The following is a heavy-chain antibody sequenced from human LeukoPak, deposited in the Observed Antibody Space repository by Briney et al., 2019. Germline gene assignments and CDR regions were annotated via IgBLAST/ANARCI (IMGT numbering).Heavy chain of an antibody. Sequence: GGSLRLSCAASGFTFNNYAMSWVRQAPGKRLEWVSSISSSSSYIYYADSVKGRFTISRDNAKNSLYLQMNSLRAEDTAVYYCARVVAKDYDSSGYYPIYWGQGTLVTVSS. CDR2: ISSSSSYI. CDR3: ARVVAKDYDSSGYYPIY. V-gene: IGHV3-21*01. D-gene: IGHD3-22*01. J-gene: IGHJ4*02. CDR1: GFTFNNYA.